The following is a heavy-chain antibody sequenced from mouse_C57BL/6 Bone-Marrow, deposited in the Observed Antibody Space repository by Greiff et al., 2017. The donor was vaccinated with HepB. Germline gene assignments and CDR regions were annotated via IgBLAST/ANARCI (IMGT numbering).Heavy chain of an antibody. V-gene: IGHV1-75*01. CDR3: ARGTTVVDLGFAY. D-gene: IGHD1-1*01. Sequence: QVHVKQSGPELVKPGASVKISCKASGYTFTDYYINWVKQRPGQGLEWIGWIFPGSGSTYYNEKFKGKATLTVDKSSSTAYMLLSSLTSEDSAVYFCARGTTVVDLGFAYWGQGTLVTVSA. CDR2: IFPGSGST. J-gene: IGHJ3*01. CDR1: GYTFTDYY.